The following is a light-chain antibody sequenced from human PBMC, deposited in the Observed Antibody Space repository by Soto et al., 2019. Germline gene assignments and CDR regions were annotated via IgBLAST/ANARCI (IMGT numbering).Light chain of an antibody. J-gene: IGKJ2*01. CDR3: QQYYSPPPT. Sequence: DIVMTQSPDSLAGSLGERATINCKSSQSVLYSSNNKNYLAWYQQKPGQPPKLLIYWASTRESVVPDRFSGSGSGTDFTLTISSLQAEDVAVYYCQQYYSPPPTFGQGTKLEIK. CDR2: WAS. CDR1: QSVLYSSNNKNY. V-gene: IGKV4-1*01.